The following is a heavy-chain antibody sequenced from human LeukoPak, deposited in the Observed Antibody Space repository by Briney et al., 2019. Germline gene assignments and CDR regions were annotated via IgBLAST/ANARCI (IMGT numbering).Heavy chain of an antibody. Sequence: SETLSLTCTVSGGSIRSYYWSWIRQPAGKGLEWIGRIYSSGSTNYNPSLKSRVTMSVDTSKNQFSLKLSSVTAADTAVYYCTKGDYYYMDVWGKGTTVTVSS. CDR3: TKGDYYYMDV. D-gene: IGHD3-16*01. J-gene: IGHJ6*03. CDR2: IYSSGST. CDR1: GGSIRSYY. V-gene: IGHV4-4*07.